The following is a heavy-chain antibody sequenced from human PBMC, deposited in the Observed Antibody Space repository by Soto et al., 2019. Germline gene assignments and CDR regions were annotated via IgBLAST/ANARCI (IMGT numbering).Heavy chain of an antibody. J-gene: IGHJ4*02. Sequence: SLKVSCKAYGRTSKSFTFTWMRQAPGEGLEWMGGIIPIFETANYAQKFQDKVTITADEATSTGYMELSSLRSADTAVYYCATKGVSGWFFDYWGQGTVVTVSS. V-gene: IGHV1-69*13. CDR3: ATKGVSGWFFDY. D-gene: IGHD6-19*01. CDR2: IIPIFETA. CDR1: GRTSKSFT.